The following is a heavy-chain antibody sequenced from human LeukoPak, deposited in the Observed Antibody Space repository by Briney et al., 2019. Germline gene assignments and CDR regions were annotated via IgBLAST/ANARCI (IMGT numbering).Heavy chain of an antibody. V-gene: IGHV3-21*01. J-gene: IGHJ4*02. D-gene: IGHD1-26*01. CDR1: GFTFSSYS. CDR2: ISSSSSYI. CDR3: ARGAVGATTVDY. Sequence: GGSLRLSCSASGFTFSSYSMNWVRQAPGKGLEWVSSISSSSSYIYYADSVKGRFTISRDNAKNSLYLQMNSLRAEDTAVYYCARGAVGATTVDYWGQGTPVTVSS.